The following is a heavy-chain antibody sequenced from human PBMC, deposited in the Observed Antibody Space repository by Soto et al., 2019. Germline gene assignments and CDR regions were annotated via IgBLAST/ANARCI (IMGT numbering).Heavy chain of an antibody. V-gene: IGHV3-30*18. CDR3: AKVLLTYTSGWYHPHFDY. Sequence: VQLLESGGGLVQPGGSLRLACAASGFSFNSYVMHWVRQAPGKGLEWVAVVSNDGSNKDYADSVKGRFTISRDNSKNTLYLQMNSLRAEDTAVYYCAKVLLTYTSGWYHPHFDYWGQGTLVTVSS. CDR2: VSNDGSNK. CDR1: GFSFNSYV. D-gene: IGHD6-19*01. J-gene: IGHJ4*02.